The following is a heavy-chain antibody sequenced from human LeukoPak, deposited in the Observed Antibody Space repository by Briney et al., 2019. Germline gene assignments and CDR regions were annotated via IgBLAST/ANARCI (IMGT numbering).Heavy chain of an antibody. V-gene: IGHV4-61*02. CDR3: ARDRSGYGLEFDY. J-gene: IGHJ4*02. Sequence: SETLSLTCTVSGGSISSSSYYWGWVRQPPGKGLEWLGRIYTSGSTNYNPSLKSRVTISVDTSKNQFSLKLSSVTAADTAVYYCARDRSGYGLEFDYWGQGTLVTVSS. D-gene: IGHD3-3*01. CDR1: GGSISSSSYY. CDR2: IYTSGST.